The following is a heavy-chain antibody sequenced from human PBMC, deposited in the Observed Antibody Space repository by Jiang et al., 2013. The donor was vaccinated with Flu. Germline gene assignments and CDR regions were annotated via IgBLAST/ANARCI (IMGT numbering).Heavy chain of an antibody. J-gene: IGHJ4*02. CDR3: ARDGADSSGYYSIFLHVGTDY. Sequence: QLLESGGGLVKPGGSLRLSCAASGFTFSDYYMSWIRQAPGKGLEWVSYISSSGSTIYYADSVKGRFTISRDNAKNSLYLQMNSLRAEDTAVYYCARDGADSSGYYSIFLHVGTDYWGQGTLVTVSS. D-gene: IGHD3-22*01. CDR1: GFTFSDYY. CDR2: ISSSGSTI. V-gene: IGHV3-11*01.